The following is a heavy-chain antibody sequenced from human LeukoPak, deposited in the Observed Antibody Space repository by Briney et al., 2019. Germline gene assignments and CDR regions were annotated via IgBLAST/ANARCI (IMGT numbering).Heavy chain of an antibody. V-gene: IGHV3-48*03. CDR3: AGDGWHGLFTY. J-gene: IGHJ4*02. D-gene: IGHD5-24*01. Sequence: GGSLRLSCAASGFTFSSYEMNWVRQAPGKGLEWVSYISSSGSTIYYADSVKGRFTMSRDNSKNTVSLQMNSLRVEDTAVYYCAGDGWHGLFTYWGQGTLVTVSS. CDR2: ISSSGSTI. CDR1: GFTFSSYE.